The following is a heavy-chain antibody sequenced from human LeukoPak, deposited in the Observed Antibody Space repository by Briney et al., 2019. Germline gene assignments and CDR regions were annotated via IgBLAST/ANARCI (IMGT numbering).Heavy chain of an antibody. Sequence: GGSLRLSCEASGFSFSSYAVHWVRQAPGKGLGWVGVISHDGRRQYYADSVKGRFTISRDRSSSRSTLYLQMNALRPEDTAVYYCARPDVGISMIGGAFDSWGHGTLVTVSS. CDR2: ISHDGRRQ. CDR1: GFSFSSYA. CDR3: ARPDVGISMIGGAFDS. J-gene: IGHJ5*01. D-gene: IGHD3-10*01. V-gene: IGHV3-30*04.